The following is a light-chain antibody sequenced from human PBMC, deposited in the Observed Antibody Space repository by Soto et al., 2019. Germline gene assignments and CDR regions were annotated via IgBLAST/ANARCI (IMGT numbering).Light chain of an antibody. CDR2: AAS. CDR3: QQSYSTPRT. V-gene: IGKV1-39*01. J-gene: IGKJ1*01. CDR1: QSISSY. Sequence: DIQRTQSPSSLSASVGDRVTITCRASQSISSYLNWYQQKPGKAPKLLIYAASTLQSGVPSRFSGSGSGTDFTLTVSGLQPEGFAAYYCQQSYSTPRTFGQGTKVDIK.